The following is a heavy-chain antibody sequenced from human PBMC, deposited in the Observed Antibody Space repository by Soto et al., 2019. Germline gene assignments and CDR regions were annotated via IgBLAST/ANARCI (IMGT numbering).Heavy chain of an antibody. CDR3: HGYGY. V-gene: IGHV3-53*01. J-gene: IGHJ4*01. Sequence: EVQVVESGGGLVQPGGSLRLSCAVSGFTVTINYMSWVRQAPGKGLEWVSVIYSGGTIYYAGSVKGRFTISRDTSKNTLDLQRNSLRGDVTAVYYCHGYGYWGHGTLVTVSS. D-gene: IGHD5-12*01. CDR2: IYSGGTI. CDR1: GFTVTINY.